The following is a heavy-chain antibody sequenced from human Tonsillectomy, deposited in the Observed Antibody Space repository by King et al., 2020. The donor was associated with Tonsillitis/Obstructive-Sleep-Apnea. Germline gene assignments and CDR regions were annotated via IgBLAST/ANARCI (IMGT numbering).Heavy chain of an antibody. CDR3: STFVCTDPICRMFFDC. D-gene: IGHD2-8*02. CDR2: IEDKSGGGTT. V-gene: IGHV3-15*04. CDR1: GFNFNNAW. J-gene: IGHJ4*02. Sequence: VQLVESGGGLVKPGGSLRLSCAASGFNFNNAWMNWVRQAPGKGLEWVGHIEDKSGGGTTEYAAPMKGRFTSSRHDSKNTVYLQMNSLKAEDTALYYCSTFVCTDPICRMFFDCWGQGTLVTVAS.